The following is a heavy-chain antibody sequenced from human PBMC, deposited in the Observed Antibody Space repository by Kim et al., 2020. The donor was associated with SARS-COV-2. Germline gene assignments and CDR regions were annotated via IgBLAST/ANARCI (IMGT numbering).Heavy chain of an antibody. CDR1: GGSISSSYW. V-gene: IGHV4-4*02. CDR3: ARTVPATIFGVVTAAVGGYFDY. J-gene: IGHJ4*02. CDR2: IYHSGST. D-gene: IGHD3-3*01. Sequence: SETLSLTCAVSGGSISSSYWWCWVRQPPGKVLEWIGEIYHSGSTNYNPSLKSRVTISVDKSKNQFSLKLSSVTAADTAVYYCARTVPATIFGVVTAAVGGYFDYWGQGTLVTVSS.